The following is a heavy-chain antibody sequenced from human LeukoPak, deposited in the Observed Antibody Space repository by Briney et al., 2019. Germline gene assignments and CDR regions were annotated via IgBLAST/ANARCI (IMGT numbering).Heavy chain of an antibody. CDR3: ARRSGAFDM. V-gene: IGHV4-59*01. J-gene: IGHJ3*02. Sequence: PSETLSLTCTVSGCSISSYYWSWIRQTPGKGREWVGHIYSGSTNYNPSLKSRVTMSLDTSKTQFSLKLSSVTAADTAVYYCARRSGAFDMWGQGTMVTVSS. CDR1: GCSISSYY. CDR2: IYSGST.